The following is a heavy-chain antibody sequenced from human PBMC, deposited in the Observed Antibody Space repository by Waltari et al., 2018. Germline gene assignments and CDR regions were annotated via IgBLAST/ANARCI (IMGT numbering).Heavy chain of an antibody. J-gene: IGHJ4*02. Sequence: EVQLVETGGGLIQPGGSLRLSCAASDFIVSTNFMTGVRQAPGKGLEWVSTLYPVAFTNYGDSVKGRFTISRDSSKNTLYLQMSSVRAEDTAVYYCARADVSTGGKYYFDFWGQGTLVSVSS. CDR1: DFIVSTNF. D-gene: IGHD3-16*01. V-gene: IGHV3-53*02. CDR3: ARADVSTGGKYYFDF. CDR2: LYPVAFT.